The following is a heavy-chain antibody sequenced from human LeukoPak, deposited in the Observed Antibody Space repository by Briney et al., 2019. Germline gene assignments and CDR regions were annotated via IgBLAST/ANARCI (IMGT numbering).Heavy chain of an antibody. Sequence: SETLSLTCTVSGGSISSYYWSWIRQPAGKGLEWIGHIYTSGSTNYNPSLKSRVTMSVDTSKNQFSLNLSSLTAADTAVYYCARDKVRGVFDYWGQGTLVTVSS. CDR2: IYTSGST. CDR3: ARDKVRGVFDY. CDR1: GGSISSYY. J-gene: IGHJ4*02. D-gene: IGHD3-10*01. V-gene: IGHV4-4*07.